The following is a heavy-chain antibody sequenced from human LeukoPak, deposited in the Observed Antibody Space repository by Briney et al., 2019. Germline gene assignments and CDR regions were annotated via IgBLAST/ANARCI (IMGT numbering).Heavy chain of an antibody. J-gene: IGHJ4*02. D-gene: IGHD3-22*01. CDR3: ARGFSGYTLDY. Sequence: SQTLSLTCTVSGGSISSGSYYWSWIRQPAGKGLEWIGRIYTSGSTNYNPSLKSRVTIAVDTSKSQFSLKLSSVTAADTAVYYCARGFSGYTLDYWGQGTLVTVSS. V-gene: IGHV4-61*02. CDR1: GGSISSGSYY. CDR2: IYTSGST.